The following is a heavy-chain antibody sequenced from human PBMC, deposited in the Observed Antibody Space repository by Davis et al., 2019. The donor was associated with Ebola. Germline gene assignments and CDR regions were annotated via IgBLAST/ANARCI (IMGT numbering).Heavy chain of an antibody. CDR1: GYTFTNYA. V-gene: IGHV1-3*01. J-gene: IGHJ6*02. D-gene: IGHD3-10*01. CDR2: INGGNGNR. Sequence: AASVKVSCKASGYTFTNYAIHWVRQAPGQRPEWMGWINGGNGNRKYSQRIQDRVTITRDTSASTVYMELSSLRSEDTAVYYCAREGGLVRGVVITWKYGMDVWGQGTRVTVSS. CDR3: AREGGLVRGVVITWKYGMDV.